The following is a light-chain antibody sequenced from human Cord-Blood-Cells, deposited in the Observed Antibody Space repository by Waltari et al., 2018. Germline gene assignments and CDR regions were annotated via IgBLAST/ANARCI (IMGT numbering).Light chain of an antibody. CDR2: DVS. CDR1: TSDVGGYNY. Sequence: TQPRPLPGSPGRQVPFSSTGPTSDVGGYNYVSWYQQHPGKAPKLMIYDVSKRPSGVPDRFSGSKSGNTASLTISGLQAEDEADYYCCSYAGSYTLVFGGGTKLTVL. J-gene: IGLJ3*02. V-gene: IGLV2-11*01. CDR3: CSYAGSYTLV.